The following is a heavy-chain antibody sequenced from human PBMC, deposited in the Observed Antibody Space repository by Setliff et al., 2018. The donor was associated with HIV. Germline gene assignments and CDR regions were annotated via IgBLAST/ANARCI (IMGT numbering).Heavy chain of an antibody. D-gene: IGHD6-6*01. Sequence: PSETLSLTCAVYGGSFSGYYWSWIRQPPGKGLEWIGEINHSGSTNYNPSLKSRVTISVDKSKNQFSLKLSSVTAADTAVYYCATFEYSSSSALDYWGQGTLVTVSS. V-gene: IGHV4-34*01. J-gene: IGHJ4*02. CDR1: GGSFSGYY. CDR2: INHSGST. CDR3: ATFEYSSSSALDY.